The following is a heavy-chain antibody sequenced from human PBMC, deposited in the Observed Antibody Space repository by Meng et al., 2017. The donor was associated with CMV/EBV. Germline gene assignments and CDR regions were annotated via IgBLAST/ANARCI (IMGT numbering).Heavy chain of an antibody. CDR1: GGTFSSHA. Sequence: SVKVSCKASGGTFSSHAISWVRQAPGQGLEWMGGIIPILGIANYAQKFQGRVTITADKSTSTAYMELSSLRSEDTAVYYCARDRRGVQLERRGWFDPWGQGTLVTVSS. D-gene: IGHD1-1*01. V-gene: IGHV1-69*10. CDR3: ARDRRGVQLERRGWFDP. CDR2: IIPILGIA. J-gene: IGHJ5*02.